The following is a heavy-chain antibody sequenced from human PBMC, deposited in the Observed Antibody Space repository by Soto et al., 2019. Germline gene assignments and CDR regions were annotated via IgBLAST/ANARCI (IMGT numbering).Heavy chain of an antibody. CDR2: VWNDGTNP. J-gene: IGHJ5*02. V-gene: IGHV3-33*01. Sequence: QVQLVESGGGVVQPGRSLRLSCAASGFTFSSYGMHWVRLTPGKGLEWVALVWNDGTNPYYADSVQGRFTISRDNSKNTLYLQMNRLSAEDTAVYYCARDNVASTNYFWFDPRGQGILVTVSS. D-gene: IGHD1-7*01. CDR1: GFTFSSYG. CDR3: ARDNVASTNYFWFDP.